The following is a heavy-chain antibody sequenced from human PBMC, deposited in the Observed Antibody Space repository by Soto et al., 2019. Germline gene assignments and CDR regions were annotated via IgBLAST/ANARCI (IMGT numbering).Heavy chain of an antibody. CDR3: ARDPPYCGGDCYSRDDAFDI. CDR1: GGTFSSYA. CDR2: IIPIFGTA. D-gene: IGHD2-21*02. J-gene: IGHJ3*02. V-gene: IGHV1-69*12. Sequence: QVQLVQSGAEVKKPGSSVKVSCKASGGTFSSYAISWVRQAPGQGLEWMGGIIPIFGTANYAQKFQGRVTITADESTSTAYMELSSLRSEDTAVYYCARDPPYCGGDCYSRDDAFDIWGQGTMVTVSS.